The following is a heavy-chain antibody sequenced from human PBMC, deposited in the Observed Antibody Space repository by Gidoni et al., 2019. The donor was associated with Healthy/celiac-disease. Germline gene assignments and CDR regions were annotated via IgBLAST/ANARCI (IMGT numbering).Heavy chain of an antibody. Sequence: EVQLVESGGGLVQPGRSMRLSCADSGFTFDAYAMHWVRPAPGKGLEWVSGISWNSGSIGYADSVKGRFTISRDNAKNSLYLQMNSLRAEDTALYYCAKDIEAAAVSGIFDYWGQGTLVTVSS. CDR2: ISWNSGSI. D-gene: IGHD6-13*01. J-gene: IGHJ4*02. V-gene: IGHV3-9*01. CDR1: GFTFDAYA. CDR3: AKDIEAAAVSGIFDY.